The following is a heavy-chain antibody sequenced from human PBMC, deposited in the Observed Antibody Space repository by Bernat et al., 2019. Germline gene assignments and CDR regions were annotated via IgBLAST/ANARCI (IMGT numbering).Heavy chain of an antibody. CDR1: GFTFSSYA. V-gene: IGHV3-30*01. D-gene: IGHD3-10*01. Sequence: QVQLVESGGGVVQPGRSLRLSCAASGFTFSSYAMHWVRQAPGKGLEWVAVISYDGSNEYYADSVKGRFTISRDNSKNTLYLQMNSLRAEDTAVYYCARDRGNYGDYWGQGTLVTVSS. J-gene: IGHJ4*02. CDR3: ARDRGNYGDY. CDR2: ISYDGSNE.